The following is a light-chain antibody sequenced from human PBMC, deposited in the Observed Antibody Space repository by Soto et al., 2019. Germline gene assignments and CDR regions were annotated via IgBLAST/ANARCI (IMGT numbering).Light chain of an antibody. V-gene: IGKV1-39*01. J-gene: IGKJ4*02. Sequence: DIQMTQSPSSLSASVGDRVTITCRASQSIHSYVDWYQQKPGKAPKLLMFAASSLPSGVTSRFSGSASGTDFTLTISSLQPEDFATYFCQQSYSTPLTCGGGTRVEIK. CDR2: AAS. CDR1: QSIHSY. CDR3: QQSYSTPLT.